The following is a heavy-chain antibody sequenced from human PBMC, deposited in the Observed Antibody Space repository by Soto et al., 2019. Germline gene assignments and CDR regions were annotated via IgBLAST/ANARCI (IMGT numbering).Heavy chain of an antibody. Sequence: QIQLVQSGTEVRKPGASVKVSCQASGYTYITYGFTWVRQAPGQGLEWVGWISTSNGDTRTAQKFKDRVTMTSEISTNTVYMELKNLRSDDTAVYFCARARYFARTDGQSWYFAHWGRGTLVTFSS. CDR1: GYTYITYG. J-gene: IGHJ2*01. V-gene: IGHV1-18*01. CDR3: ARARYFARTDGQSWYFAH. CDR2: ISTSNGDT. D-gene: IGHD3-16*02.